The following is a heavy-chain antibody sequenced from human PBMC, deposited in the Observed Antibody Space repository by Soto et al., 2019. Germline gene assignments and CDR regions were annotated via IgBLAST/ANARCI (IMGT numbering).Heavy chain of an antibody. J-gene: IGHJ4*02. V-gene: IGHV3-23*01. Sequence: EVQLLEAGGGLVQPGGSLRLSCAASGFTFGSSAMSWVRQAPGNGLEWVSAINSNGGTATYPDSVQGRFTISRGNSKNTLYLQMNNLRAEDTAVYFCAKDSCGCSGSYQWGTFDYWGEGTLLTVSS. CDR3: AKDSCGCSGSYQWGTFDY. CDR1: GFTFGSSA. D-gene: IGHD3-10*02. CDR2: INSNGGTA.